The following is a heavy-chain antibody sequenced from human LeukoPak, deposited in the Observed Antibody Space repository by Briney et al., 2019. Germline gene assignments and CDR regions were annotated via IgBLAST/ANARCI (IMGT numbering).Heavy chain of an antibody. V-gene: IGHV1-8*01. CDR1: GYTFTSYD. J-gene: IGHJ6*02. CDR3: ARVTSGYSYGYSGYYYYGMGV. D-gene: IGHD5-18*01. Sequence: GASVKVSCKASGYTFTSYDINWVRQATGQGLEWMGWMNPNSGNTGYAQKFQGRVTMTRNTSISTAYMELSSLRSEDTAVYYCARVTSGYSYGYSGYYYYGMGVWGQGTTVTVSS. CDR2: MNPNSGNT.